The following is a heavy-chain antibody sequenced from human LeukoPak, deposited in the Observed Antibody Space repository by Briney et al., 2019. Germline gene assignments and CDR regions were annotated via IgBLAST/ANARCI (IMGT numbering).Heavy chain of an antibody. D-gene: IGHD6-6*01. J-gene: IGHJ3*02. Sequence: GGSLRLSXAASGFTFSSYGMHWVRQAPGKGLEWVAVIWYDGSNKYYADSVKGRFTISRDNPKNTLYLQMNSLRAEDTAVYYCAKDLESSSSDAFDIWGQGTMVTVSS. V-gene: IGHV3-33*06. CDR3: AKDLESSSSDAFDI. CDR1: GFTFSSYG. CDR2: IWYDGSNK.